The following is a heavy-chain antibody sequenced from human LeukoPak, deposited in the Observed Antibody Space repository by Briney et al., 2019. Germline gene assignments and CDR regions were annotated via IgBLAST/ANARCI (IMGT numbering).Heavy chain of an antibody. CDR3: ARVHYDVLTGYLGGMDV. D-gene: IGHD3-9*01. J-gene: IGHJ6*04. V-gene: IGHV4-30-2*01. Sequence: SQPLSLTCAVSGDSISSDSYSWPWIRQAPPKGLECIGYVYRGESAYYNPSFESQLTMSADRSKNLSSLKLSSVTAADTAVYYCARVHYDVLTGYLGGMDVWGKETTVIVSS. CDR2: VYRGESA. CDR1: GDSISSDSYS.